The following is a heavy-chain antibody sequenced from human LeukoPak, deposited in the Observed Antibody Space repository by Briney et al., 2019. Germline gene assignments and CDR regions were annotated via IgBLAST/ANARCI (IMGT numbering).Heavy chain of an antibody. CDR2: INHSGST. CDR3: ARAHYYGSGSYFAHFDY. J-gene: IGHJ4*02. Sequence: SETLSLTCAVYGGSFSGYYWSWIRQPPGKGLEWIGEINHSGSTNYNPSLKSRVTISVDTSKNQFSLKLNSVTAADTAVYYCARAHYYGSGSYFAHFDYWGQGTLVTVSS. D-gene: IGHD3-10*01. V-gene: IGHV4-34*01. CDR1: GGSFSGYY.